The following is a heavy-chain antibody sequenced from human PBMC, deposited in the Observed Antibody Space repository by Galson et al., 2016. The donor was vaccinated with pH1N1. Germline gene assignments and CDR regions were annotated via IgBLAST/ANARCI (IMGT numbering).Heavy chain of an antibody. CDR1: DFTFKDFG. CDR2: ISGGGTI. V-gene: IGHV3-23*01. D-gene: IGHD6-19*01. Sequence: SLRLSCAASDFTFKDFGMNWVRQAPGKGLEWVSVISGGGTIHYADSVRGRFTISRDNSNNTVYLQMNSLRAEDTGVYYCAKDKRSGWSVVGGFMDHWGQGTLVTVSS. CDR3: AKDKRSGWSVVGGFMDH. J-gene: IGHJ4*02.